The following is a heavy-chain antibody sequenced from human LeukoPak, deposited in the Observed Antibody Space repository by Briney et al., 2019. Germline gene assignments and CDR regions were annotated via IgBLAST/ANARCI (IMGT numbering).Heavy chain of an antibody. CDR1: GFTFSGYS. Sequence: KSGGSLRLSCTASGFTFSGYSMNWIRQAPGKGLEWVSSFGTRSTSIYHAGSVKGRFAISRDNAKNSLYLQMNRLRAEDTALYYCEREVSEGFDFWGQGTLVTVSS. J-gene: IGHJ4*02. D-gene: IGHD3-22*01. CDR3: EREVSEGFDF. V-gene: IGHV3-21*01. CDR2: FGTRSTSI.